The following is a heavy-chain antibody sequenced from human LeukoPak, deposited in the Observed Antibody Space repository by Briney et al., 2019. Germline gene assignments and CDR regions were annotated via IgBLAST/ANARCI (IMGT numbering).Heavy chain of an antibody. D-gene: IGHD3-10*01. J-gene: IGHJ4*02. CDR3: ARASGPFDY. CDR1: GFTFSTYG. CDR2: IWYDGSNK. Sequence: GGSLRLSCAASGFTFSTYGMHWVRQAPGKGLEWVAVIWYDGSNKYYADSVQGRFTISRDNSKSTLYLQMNNLRAEDTAVYSCARASGPFDYWGQGTLVTVSS. V-gene: IGHV3-33*01.